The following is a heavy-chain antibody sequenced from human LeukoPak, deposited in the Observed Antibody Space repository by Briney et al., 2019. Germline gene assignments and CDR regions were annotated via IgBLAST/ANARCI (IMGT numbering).Heavy chain of an antibody. CDR2: LYYTGNT. Sequence: PSETLSLTCTVSGDSISSYYWSWIRQPPGKGLEWIGHLYYTGNTKYNPSLESRVSISAETSRKQFSLKMTSVTPADTGVYFCARGMTMSRGNYRGRDDAFDIWGPGTRVTVSS. J-gene: IGHJ3*02. D-gene: IGHD3-10*01. CDR3: ARGMTMSRGNYRGRDDAFDI. V-gene: IGHV4-59*01. CDR1: GDSISSYY.